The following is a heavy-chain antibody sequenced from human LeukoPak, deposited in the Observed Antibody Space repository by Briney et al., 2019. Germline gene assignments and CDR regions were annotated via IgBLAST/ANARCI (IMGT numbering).Heavy chain of an antibody. D-gene: IGHD3-10*01. CDR1: GFTFSRFW. Sequence: GGSLRLSCIASGFTFSRFWMTWVRQAPGKGLERVANIEPDGSEKYYAASVKGRFTISRDNAKNALHLEMSSLRAEDTAVYYCARRLIWFGESPDWFDPEGQGTLVSVSS. CDR3: ARRLIWFGESPDWFDP. V-gene: IGHV3-7*01. CDR2: IEPDGSEK. J-gene: IGHJ5*02.